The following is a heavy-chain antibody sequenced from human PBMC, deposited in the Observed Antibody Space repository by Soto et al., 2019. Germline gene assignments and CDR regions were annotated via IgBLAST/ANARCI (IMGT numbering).Heavy chain of an antibody. J-gene: IGHJ6*02. D-gene: IGHD2-15*01. CDR2: IIPIFGTA. V-gene: IGHV1-69*01. CDR3: ARGVSCSGGSCYPYYYYYYGMDV. CDR1: GGTFSSYA. Sequence: QVQLVQSGAEVKKPGSSVKVSCKASGGTFSSYAISWVRQAPGQGLEWMGGIIPIFGTANYAQKFQGRVTITADESTSTAYMELSRLRSEDTAVYYCARGVSCSGGSCYPYYYYYYGMDVWGQGTTVTVSS.